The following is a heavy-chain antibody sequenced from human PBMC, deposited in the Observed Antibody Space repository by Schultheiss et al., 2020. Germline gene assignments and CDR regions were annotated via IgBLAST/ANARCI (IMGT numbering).Heavy chain of an antibody. D-gene: IGHD2-15*01. J-gene: IGHJ4*02. CDR2: ISGSGGST. CDR1: GFTFSNAW. Sequence: GSLRLSCAASGFTFSNAWMNWVRQAPGKGLEWVSAISGSGGSTYYADSVKGRFTISRDNSKNTLYLQMNSLRAEDTAVYYCAKEGYCSVGSCYLGYWGQGTLVNGYS. V-gene: IGHV3-23*01. CDR3: AKEGYCSVGSCYLGY.